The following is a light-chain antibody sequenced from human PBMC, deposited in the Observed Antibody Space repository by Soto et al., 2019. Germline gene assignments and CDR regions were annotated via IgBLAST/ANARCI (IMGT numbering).Light chain of an antibody. CDR3: QHYGTRHSLT. CDR1: QSVDSNY. V-gene: IGKV3-20*01. CDR2: GAS. J-gene: IGKJ5*01. Sequence: EIVLTQSPGTLSLSPGEEATLSCRASQSVDSNYLAWYQQKPGQTPRLIIYGASGRADGIPHRFSGRGFGTGFPRTIIQVEPEDFAVHYGQHYGTRHSLTFGEGTRLDI.